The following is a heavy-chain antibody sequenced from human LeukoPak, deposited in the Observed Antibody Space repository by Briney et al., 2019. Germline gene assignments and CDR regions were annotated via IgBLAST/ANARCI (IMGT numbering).Heavy chain of an antibody. Sequence: ASVKVSCKASVYSFTSYDINWVRQATGQGLEWMGWMNPNSGNAGYAQKFQGRVTMTRDTSISTAYMELSSLRSDDTAVYHCARGRSSWYVFDYWGQGTPVTVSS. CDR1: VYSFTSYD. CDR2: MNPNSGNA. V-gene: IGHV1-8*01. D-gene: IGHD6-13*01. J-gene: IGHJ4*02. CDR3: ARGRSSWYVFDY.